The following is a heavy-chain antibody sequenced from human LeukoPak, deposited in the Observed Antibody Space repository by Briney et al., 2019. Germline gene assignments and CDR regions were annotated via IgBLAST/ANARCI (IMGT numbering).Heavy chain of an antibody. J-gene: IGHJ6*02. Sequence: GGSLRLSCSASGFTFSSYAMHWVRQAPGKGLEYVSAISSNGGSTYYADSVKGRFTISRDNSKNTLYLQMSSPRAEDTAVYYCVKDPIRAAREYYYYYGMDVWGQGTTVTVSS. V-gene: IGHV3-64D*06. CDR3: VKDPIRAAREYYYYYGMDV. CDR1: GFTFSSYA. D-gene: IGHD6-6*01. CDR2: ISSNGGST.